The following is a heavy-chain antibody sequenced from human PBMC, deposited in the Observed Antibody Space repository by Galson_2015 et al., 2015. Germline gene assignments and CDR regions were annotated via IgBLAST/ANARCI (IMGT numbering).Heavy chain of an antibody. D-gene: IGHD5-18*01. CDR2: TSYDDNNK. J-gene: IGHJ2*01. CDR1: GFTFSNYA. CDR3: ARGGSYRYFDR. V-gene: IGHV3-30-3*01. Sequence: SLRLSCAASGFTFSNYAMHWVRQAPGKGLEWVAVTSYDDNNKYYADSVKGRFTISRDNSKNTLYLQMNSLRIEDTAVYSCARGGSYRYFDRWGRGTLVTVSS.